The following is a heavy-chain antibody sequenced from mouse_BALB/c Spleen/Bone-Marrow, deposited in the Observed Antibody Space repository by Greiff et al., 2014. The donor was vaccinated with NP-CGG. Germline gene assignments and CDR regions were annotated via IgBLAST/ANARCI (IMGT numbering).Heavy chain of an antibody. V-gene: IGHV1-9*01. CDR3: ARYYRYDY. J-gene: IGHJ2*01. CDR1: GYTFSSYW. Sequence: QVQLKQSGAELMKPGASVKISCKATGYTFSSYWIEWVKQRPGHGLEWIGEILRGSGSTNYNEKFKGKATFTADTSSNTAYMRLSSLTSEDSAVYYCARYYRYDYWGQGTPLTVSS. CDR2: ILRGSGST. D-gene: IGHD2-14*01.